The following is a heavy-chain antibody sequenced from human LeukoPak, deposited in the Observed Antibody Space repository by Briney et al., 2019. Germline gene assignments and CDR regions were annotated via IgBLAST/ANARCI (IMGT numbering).Heavy chain of an antibody. J-gene: IGHJ4*02. V-gene: IGHV4-39*01. CDR2: IYYNGNT. CDR1: GGSISSSNYY. Sequence: SETLSLTCTVSGGSISSSNYYWGWIRQPPGKRLEWIGSIYYNGNTYYNPSLKSRVTISVDTSKNQFSLKLSSVTAADTAVYYCARRVEMATIHFDYWGQGIQVTVSS. CDR3: ARRVEMATIHFDY. D-gene: IGHD5-24*01.